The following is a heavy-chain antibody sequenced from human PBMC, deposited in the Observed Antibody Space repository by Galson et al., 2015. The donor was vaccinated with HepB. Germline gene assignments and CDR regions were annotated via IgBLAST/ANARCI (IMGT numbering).Heavy chain of an antibody. CDR2: INHSGST. CDR3: ARLGRGYTYARGFDYGMDG. D-gene: IGHD5-18*01. V-gene: IGHV4-34*01. J-gene: IGHJ6*02. Sequence: WIRQPPWKVLEWIGEINHSGSTNNNRSLKSRVIISVDTSKNQFSLKLSSVTAADTAMYYCARLGRGYTYARGFDYGMDGWGQGTTVTVSS.